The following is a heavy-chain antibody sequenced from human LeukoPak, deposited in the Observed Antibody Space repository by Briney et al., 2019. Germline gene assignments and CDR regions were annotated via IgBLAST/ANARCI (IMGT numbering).Heavy chain of an antibody. J-gene: IGHJ4*02. V-gene: IGHV4-39*01. CDR2: IYYSGST. CDR3: ARWILDRYDY. CDR1: GGSISSSSYY. D-gene: IGHD5-12*01. Sequence: SETLSLTCTVSGGSISSSSYYWGGMRQPPGKGLEWIGSIYYSGSTYYNPSLKSRVTLSVDTSKNQFFLKLSYVTAADTAVYYCARWILDRYDYWGQGTLVTVSS.